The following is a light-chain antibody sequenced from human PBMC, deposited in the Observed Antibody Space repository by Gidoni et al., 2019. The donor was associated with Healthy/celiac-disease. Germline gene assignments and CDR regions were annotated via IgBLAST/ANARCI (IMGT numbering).Light chain of an antibody. Sequence: AIRMNQSPSSFSASTGDRVTITYRASQGSNSYLAWYQQKPGKAPKLLIYSASTLQSGVPSRCSGSGSGTDFTLIISCLQSEDFSTYYCQQYYSYVFTFGPGTKVDIK. CDR2: SAS. J-gene: IGKJ3*01. CDR3: QQYYSYVFT. V-gene: IGKV1-8*01. CDR1: QGSNSY.